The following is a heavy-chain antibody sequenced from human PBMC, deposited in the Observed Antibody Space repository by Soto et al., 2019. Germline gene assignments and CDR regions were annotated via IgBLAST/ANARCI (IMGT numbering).Heavy chain of an antibody. D-gene: IGHD3-9*01. CDR3: ARDILTCHYNAMSQ. J-gene: IGHJ4*02. V-gene: IGHV3-30*04. CDR2: ISYDGSNK. CDR1: GFTLSSYA. Sequence: QVQLVESGGGVVQPGRSLRLSCAASGFTLSSYAMHWVRQAPGKGLEWVAVISYDGSNKYYSDSVKGRFTISRDSSENTLYLQMSSLRPDDTAVYYCARDILTCHYNAMSQWGQGTLVTVSS.